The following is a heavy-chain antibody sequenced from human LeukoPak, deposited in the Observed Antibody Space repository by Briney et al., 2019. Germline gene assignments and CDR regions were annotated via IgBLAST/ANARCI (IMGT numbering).Heavy chain of an antibody. CDR3: ARDSTYGSGSWFDY. D-gene: IGHD3-10*01. V-gene: IGHV4-31*03. CDR2: IYYSGSP. Sequence: SETLSLTCTVSGGSISSGGHYWSWIRQHPGKGLEWIGYIYYSGSPYYNPSLKSRVTISVDTSKNQFSLKLSSVTAADTAVYYCARDSTYGSGSWFDYWGQGTLVTVSS. J-gene: IGHJ4*02. CDR1: GGSISSGGHY.